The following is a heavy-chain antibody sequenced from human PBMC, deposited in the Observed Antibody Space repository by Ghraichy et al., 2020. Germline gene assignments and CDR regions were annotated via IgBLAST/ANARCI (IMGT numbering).Heavy chain of an antibody. CDR1: GGSISPYY. J-gene: IGHJ3*02. V-gene: IGHV4-4*07. Sequence: SETLSLTCTVSGGSISPYYWSWIRQPAGKGLDWIGRIYFTGSTNYNPSLKSRLTMSVDTSKNQFSLKVSSVTAADTAVYYCARALFDYGDYTDAFDIWGHGTMVTVSS. CDR3: ARALFDYGDYTDAFDI. CDR2: IYFTGST. D-gene: IGHD4-17*01.